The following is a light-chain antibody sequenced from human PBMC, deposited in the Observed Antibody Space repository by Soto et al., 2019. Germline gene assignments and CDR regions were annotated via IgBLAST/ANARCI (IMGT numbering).Light chain of an antibody. J-gene: IGKJ2*02. Sequence: EIVLTQSPGTLSSSPGERATLSCRASQSVSSSYLAWYQHKPGQAPRLLIYGASSRATGLPDRFSGSGSGTYSTLTISRLEAEDCAVYYCQQYGSSPRTFGQGTKLEIK. CDR2: GAS. CDR3: QQYGSSPRT. V-gene: IGKV3-20*01. CDR1: QSVSSSY.